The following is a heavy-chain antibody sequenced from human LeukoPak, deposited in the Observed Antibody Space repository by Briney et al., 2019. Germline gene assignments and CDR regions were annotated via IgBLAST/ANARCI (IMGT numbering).Heavy chain of an antibody. CDR3: AKDPRRGIAAAGRAQYYFDY. Sequence: GGSLRLSCAASGFTLSSYAMSWVRQAPGKGLEWVSAISGSGGSTYYADSVKGRFTISRDNSKNTLYLQMNSLRAEDTAVYYCAKDPRRGIAAAGRAQYYFDYWGQGTLVTVSS. CDR1: GFTLSSYA. CDR2: ISGSGGST. D-gene: IGHD6-13*01. V-gene: IGHV3-23*01. J-gene: IGHJ4*02.